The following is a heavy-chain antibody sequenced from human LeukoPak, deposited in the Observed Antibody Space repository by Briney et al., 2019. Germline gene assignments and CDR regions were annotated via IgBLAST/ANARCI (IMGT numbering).Heavy chain of an antibody. Sequence: SETLSLTCAVYGGSFSGYYWSWIRQPPGKGLEGIGEINHSGSTNYNPSLKSRLTISVDTSKNQFSLKLSSVNAAETAVYYCARAGRLTFDIWGQGTMVIVSS. CDR1: GGSFSGYY. CDR3: ARAGRLTFDI. J-gene: IGHJ3*02. D-gene: IGHD6-25*01. CDR2: INHSGST. V-gene: IGHV4-34*01.